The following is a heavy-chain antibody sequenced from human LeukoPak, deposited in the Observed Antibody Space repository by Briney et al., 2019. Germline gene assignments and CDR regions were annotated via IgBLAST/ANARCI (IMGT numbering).Heavy chain of an antibody. CDR3: ARDRAYVSGKNWFDP. Sequence: SETLSLTCTVSGDSIRSYYWSWIRQPPGKGLEWIGHIDNSGSTNRHPSLRSRVTISVVASKNQFSLKLSSVTAADTAVYFCARDRAYVSGKNWFDPWGQGTQVTVSS. CDR1: GDSIRSYY. V-gene: IGHV4-59*01. D-gene: IGHD3-10*01. CDR2: IDNSGST. J-gene: IGHJ5*02.